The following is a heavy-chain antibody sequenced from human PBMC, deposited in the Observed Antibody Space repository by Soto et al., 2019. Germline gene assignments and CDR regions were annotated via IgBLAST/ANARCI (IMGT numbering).Heavy chain of an antibody. CDR3: ARAISGYVT. J-gene: IGHJ5*02. CDR1: GITSTTYA. Sequence: QVQLVQSGAEVKKPGASVKVSCKASGITSTTYAIHWVRQAPGQGLEWMGWINTGNGNTRYSQRFLGRVSLTTDTSASTASMVLSSLTSEDMAVYYCARAISGYVTWGQGTLITVSS. CDR2: INTGNGNT. V-gene: IGHV1-3*04. D-gene: IGHD5-12*01.